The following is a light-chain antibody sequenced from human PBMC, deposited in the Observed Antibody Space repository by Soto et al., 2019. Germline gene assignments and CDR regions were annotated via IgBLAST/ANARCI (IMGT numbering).Light chain of an antibody. CDR2: KTS. CDR3: QQYNTYS. Sequence: DIQMTQSPSTLSASVGDRVSITCRASQSLNSWLAWYQQKPGKAPKLLIYKTSTLESGVPSRFSGSGSGTEFTLTISHLQPDDFATYYCQQYNTYSFGQGTKLESK. CDR1: QSLNSW. V-gene: IGKV1-5*03. J-gene: IGKJ2*01.